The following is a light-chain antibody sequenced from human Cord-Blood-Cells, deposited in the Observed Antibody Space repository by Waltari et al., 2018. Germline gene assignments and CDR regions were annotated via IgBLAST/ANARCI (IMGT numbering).Light chain of an antibody. J-gene: IGKJ2*03. CDR2: AAS. CDR1: QSISSY. Sequence: DIQMTQSPSSLSAFVVDRVTITCRASQSISSYLNWYQQKPGKAPKLLIYAASSLQSGVPSRFSGSGSGTDFTLTISSLQPEDFATYYCQQSYSTPYSFGQGTKLEIE. CDR3: QQSYSTPYS. V-gene: IGKV1-39*01.